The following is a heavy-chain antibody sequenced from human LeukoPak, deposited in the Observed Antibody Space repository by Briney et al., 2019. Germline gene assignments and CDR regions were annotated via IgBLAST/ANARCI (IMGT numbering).Heavy chain of an antibody. D-gene: IGHD3-3*01. CDR3: AKGPAARGYDFWSGYVSSILN. Sequence: GGSLRLSCAASGFTFSSYAMSWVRQAPGKGLEWVSAISGSGGSTYYADSVKGRFTISRDNSKNTLYLQMNSLRAEDTAVYYCAKGPAARGYDFWSGYVSSILNWGQGTLVTVSS. J-gene: IGHJ4*02. CDR1: GFTFSSYA. CDR2: ISGSGGST. V-gene: IGHV3-23*01.